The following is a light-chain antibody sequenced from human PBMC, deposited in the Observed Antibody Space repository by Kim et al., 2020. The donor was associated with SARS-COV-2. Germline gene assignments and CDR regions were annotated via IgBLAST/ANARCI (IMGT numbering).Light chain of an antibody. CDR1: QGINNY. J-gene: IGKJ3*01. CDR3: QHALSYPFA. CDR2: NAV. V-gene: IGKV1-16*01. Sequence: DIQMTQSPSSLSASVGDRVTITCRASQGINNYLAWFQQKPGKAPKSLIYNAVKLHSGVPSRFSGSGSGTEFTLTISSLQPEDFATYYCQHALSYPFAFGPRTKVDIK.